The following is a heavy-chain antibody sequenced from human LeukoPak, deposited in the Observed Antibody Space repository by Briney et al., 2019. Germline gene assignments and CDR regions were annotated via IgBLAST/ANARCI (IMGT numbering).Heavy chain of an antibody. D-gene: IGHD6-13*01. CDR2: INPNSGGT. V-gene: IGHV1-2*02. Sequence: GASVKVSCKSSGYTFTGYYMHWVRQARGQGLEWMGWINPNSGGTNYAQKFQGRVTMTRDTSISTAYMELSRLRSDDTAVYYCAREARSRRIIAAAANWFDPWGQGTLVTVSS. J-gene: IGHJ5*02. CDR3: AREARSRRIIAAAANWFDP. CDR1: GYTFTGYY.